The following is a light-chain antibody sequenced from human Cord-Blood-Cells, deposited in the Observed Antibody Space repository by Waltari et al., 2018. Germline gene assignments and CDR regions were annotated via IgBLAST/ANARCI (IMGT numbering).Light chain of an antibody. J-gene: IGLJ2*01. CDR2: DVS. Sequence: QSALTQPRSVSGSPGQSVTISCTGTSSDVGGYNYVSWYQQHPGKAPQLMIYDVSKRPSGVPDRFSGPKSGNTASLTISGLQAEDEADYYCCSYAGSYSVVFGGGTKLTVL. V-gene: IGLV2-11*01. CDR3: CSYAGSYSVV. CDR1: SSDVGGYNY.